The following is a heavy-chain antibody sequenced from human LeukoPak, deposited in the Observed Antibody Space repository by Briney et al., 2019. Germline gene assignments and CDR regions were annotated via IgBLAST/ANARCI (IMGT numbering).Heavy chain of an antibody. J-gene: IGHJ4*02. Sequence: SETLSLTCTVSGGSISGNYWSWIRQPPGKGLEWIGYAYSSGHTNYNSSLKGRVTMSLDTSKSQFSLRLSSVTAADTAVYFCARHPFATPFDYWGPGTLVTVSS. CDR2: AYSSGHT. CDR3: ARHPFATPFDY. V-gene: IGHV4-59*08. D-gene: IGHD2-15*01. CDR1: GGSISGNY.